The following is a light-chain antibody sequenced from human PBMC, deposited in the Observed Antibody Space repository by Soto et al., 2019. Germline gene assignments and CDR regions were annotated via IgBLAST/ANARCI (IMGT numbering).Light chain of an antibody. V-gene: IGKV3-11*01. Sequence: TQSPATVSLSPGESATLSCRASQTVSNYLAWYQQKPGQAPRLLISYASERATGIPARFGGSGSGSDYTSTIISLEPVDCPVYYCHHRCTCPFLTFGGGSKVE. J-gene: IGKJ4*01. CDR2: YAS. CDR3: HHRCTCPFLT. CDR1: QTVSNY.